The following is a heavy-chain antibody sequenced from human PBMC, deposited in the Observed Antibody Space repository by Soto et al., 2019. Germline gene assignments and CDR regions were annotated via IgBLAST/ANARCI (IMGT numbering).Heavy chain of an antibody. CDR3: ARSTGVGVSGAY. V-gene: IGHV3-21*01. Sequence: GGSLRLSCAGSGFTFSAYNINWVRQAPGKGLEWVSSISAGSLFIYQPDSMKGRFTISRDDARNSVYLQMNSLTAEDTAVYYCARSTGVGVSGAYWGQGTLVTVSS. D-gene: IGHD1-26*01. CDR2: ISAGSLFI. J-gene: IGHJ4*02. CDR1: GFTFSAYN.